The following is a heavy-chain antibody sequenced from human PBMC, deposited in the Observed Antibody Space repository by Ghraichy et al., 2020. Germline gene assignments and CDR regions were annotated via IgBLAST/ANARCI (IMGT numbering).Heavy chain of an antibody. Sequence: SETLSLTCTVSGGSISSYYWSWIRQPPGKGLEWIGYIYYSGSTNYNPSLKSRVTISVDTSKNQFSLKLSSVTAADTAVYYCARGQNDWNDVWFDPWGQGTLVTVSS. D-gene: IGHD1-1*01. CDR1: GGSISSYY. CDR3: ARGQNDWNDVWFDP. J-gene: IGHJ5*02. V-gene: IGHV4-59*01. CDR2: IYYSGST.